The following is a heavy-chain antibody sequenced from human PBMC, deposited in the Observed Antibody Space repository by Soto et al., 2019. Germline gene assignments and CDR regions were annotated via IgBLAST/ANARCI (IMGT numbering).Heavy chain of an antibody. CDR3: ASPGYSRPDDAFDI. CDR2: IYYSGST. CDR1: GGSIRSGDYY. D-gene: IGHD6-13*01. V-gene: IGHV4-30-4*01. Sequence: QEQLQESGPGLVKPSQTLSLTCTVSGGSIRSGDYYWSWIRQPPGKGLQWIGYIYYSGSTYYNPSLKSGVTTSVDPSKNQFSLKLSSVTAADTAVYYCASPGYSRPDDAFDIWGQGTMVTVSS. J-gene: IGHJ3*02.